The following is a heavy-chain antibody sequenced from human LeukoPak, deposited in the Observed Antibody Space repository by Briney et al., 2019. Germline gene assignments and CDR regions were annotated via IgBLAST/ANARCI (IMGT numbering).Heavy chain of an antibody. CDR2: IYHSGST. Sequence: SETPSLTCTVSGGSISSGGYYWSWIRQPPGKGLEWIGYIYHSGSTYYNPSLKSRVTISVDRSKNQFSLKLSSVTAADTAVYYCARERVPAAMRGYFDYWGQGTLVTVSS. CDR3: ARERVPAAMRGYFDY. V-gene: IGHV4-30-2*01. J-gene: IGHJ4*02. D-gene: IGHD2-2*01. CDR1: GGSISSGGYY.